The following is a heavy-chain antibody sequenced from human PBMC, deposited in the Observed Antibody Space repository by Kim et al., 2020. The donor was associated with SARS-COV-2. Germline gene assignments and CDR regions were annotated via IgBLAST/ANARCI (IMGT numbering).Heavy chain of an antibody. CDR1: GYSFTSYW. Sequence: GASLQISCKGSGYSFTSYWIGWVRQMPGKGLEWMGIIYPGDSDTRYSPSFQGQVTISADKSISTAYLQWSSLKASDTAMYYCARRGAYCGGDCYSWLDNWFDPWGQGTLVTVSS. CDR2: IYPGDSDT. D-gene: IGHD2-21*02. J-gene: IGHJ5*02. CDR3: ARRGAYCGGDCYSWLDNWFDP. V-gene: IGHV5-51*01.